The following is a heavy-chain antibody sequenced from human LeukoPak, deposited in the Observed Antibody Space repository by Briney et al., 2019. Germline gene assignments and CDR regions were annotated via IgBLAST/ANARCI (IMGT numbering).Heavy chain of an antibody. CDR1: GFTFSSYG. CDR3: AKDSPTFGDLPVN. V-gene: IGHV3-30*18. Sequence: GGSLRLSCAASGFTFSSYGMHWVRQAPGKGLERVAVISYDGSNKYYADSVEGRFTISRDNSKNTLYLQMNSLRAEDTAVYYCAKDSPTFGDLPVNWGQGTLVTVSS. J-gene: IGHJ4*02. CDR2: ISYDGSNK. D-gene: IGHD3-10*01.